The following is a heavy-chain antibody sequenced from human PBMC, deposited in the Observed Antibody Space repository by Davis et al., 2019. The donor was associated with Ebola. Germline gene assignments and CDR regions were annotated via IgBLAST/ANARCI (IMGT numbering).Heavy chain of an antibody. CDR2: IYHSGST. D-gene: IGHD6-13*01. V-gene: IGHV4-34*01. Sequence: SETLSLTCAVYGGSFSGYYWSWIRQPPGKGLEWIGEIYHSGSTNYNPSLKSRVTISVDKSKNQFSLKLSSVTAADTAVYYCARGKTLALLYYYYGMDVWGQGTTVTVSS. CDR1: GGSFSGYY. CDR3: ARGKTLALLYYYYGMDV. J-gene: IGHJ6*02.